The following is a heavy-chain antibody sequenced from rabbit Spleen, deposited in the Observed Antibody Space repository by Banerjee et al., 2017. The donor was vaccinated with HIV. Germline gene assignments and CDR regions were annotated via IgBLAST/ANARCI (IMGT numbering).Heavy chain of an antibody. CDR3: ARDSGSSFSSYGMDL. D-gene: IGHD8-1*01. V-gene: IGHV1S45*01. CDR1: GFTLSSYW. J-gene: IGHJ6*01. CDR2: IHGGSRNNI. Sequence: QEQLVESGGGLVQPEASLTLTCTASGFTLSSYWMCWVRQAPGKGLEWIACIHGGSRNNIYYATWAKGRFTFSKTSSTTVTLQMTSLTAADTATYFCARDSGSSFSSYGMDLWGQGTLVTVS.